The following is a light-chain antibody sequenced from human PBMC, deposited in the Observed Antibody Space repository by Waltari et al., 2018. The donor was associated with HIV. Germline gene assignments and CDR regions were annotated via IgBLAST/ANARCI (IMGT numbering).Light chain of an antibody. CDR3: QSYDSTTRNVV. V-gene: IGLV6-57*01. Sequence: FILTQPHSVSGSPGKTVKISCARTSGSIASNYVQWYHKRPGKITKILIYEDDQRSSGGPDRFSGSIDTSSNSASLTISGLRTEDEADYYCQSYDSTTRNVVFGGGTKLTVL. CDR2: EDD. CDR1: SGSIASNY. J-gene: IGLJ2*01.